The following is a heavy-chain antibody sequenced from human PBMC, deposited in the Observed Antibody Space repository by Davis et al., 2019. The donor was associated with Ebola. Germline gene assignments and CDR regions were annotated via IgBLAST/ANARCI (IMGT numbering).Heavy chain of an antibody. CDR1: GYTFTGYY. D-gene: IGHD2-8*01. CDR2: INPNSGGT. CDR3: ARDEYCTNGVCYNFDY. Sequence: ASVKVSCKASGYTFTGYYMHWVRQAPGQGLEWMGWINPNSGGTNYAQKFQGRVTMTRDTSISTAYMELSRLRSDDTAVYYCARDEYCTNGVCYNFDYWGQGTLVTVSS. J-gene: IGHJ4*02. V-gene: IGHV1-2*02.